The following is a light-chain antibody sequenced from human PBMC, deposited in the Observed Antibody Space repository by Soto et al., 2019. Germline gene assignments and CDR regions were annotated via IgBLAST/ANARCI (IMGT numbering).Light chain of an antibody. CDR1: QGIGNN. CDR3: LQDYNYPWT. J-gene: IGKJ1*01. V-gene: IGKV1-6*01. CDR2: AAS. Sequence: AIPMTQSPSSLSASVRDRVTITCRASQGIGNNLGWYQQKPGKAPNLVIYAASNLRSGVPSRFSGSGSGTHFTLTISSLQPEDLATYFCLQDYNYPWTFGQGTKVEIK.